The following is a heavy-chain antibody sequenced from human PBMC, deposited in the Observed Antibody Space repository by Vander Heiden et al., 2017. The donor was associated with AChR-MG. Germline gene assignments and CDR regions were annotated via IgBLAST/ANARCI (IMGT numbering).Heavy chain of an antibody. J-gene: IGHJ4*02. CDR3: ARLKVGDYYDSSGPTHPLDY. D-gene: IGHD3-22*01. Sequence: QVQLVQSGAEVKKPGASVKVSCKASGYTFTSYGISWVRQAPGQGLEWMGWISAYNGNTNYAQKLQGRVTMTTDTSTSTAYMELRSLRSDDTAVYYCARLKVGDYYDSSGPTHPLDYWGQGTLVTVSS. V-gene: IGHV1-18*01. CDR1: GYTFTSYG. CDR2: ISAYNGNT.